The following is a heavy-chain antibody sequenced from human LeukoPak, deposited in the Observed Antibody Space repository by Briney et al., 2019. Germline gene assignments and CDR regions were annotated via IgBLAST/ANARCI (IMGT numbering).Heavy chain of an antibody. J-gene: IGHJ5*02. D-gene: IGHD4-11*01. Sequence: NLGESLKISCKGSGFNFNNYWIGWVRQMPGKGLEWMAIIYPGDSDTRYSPSFQGQATVSADKSITTAYLQWSSLKASDTAIYYCARAYSNDWFDPWGQGTLVTVSS. CDR2: IYPGDSDT. CDR1: GFNFNNYW. V-gene: IGHV5-51*01. CDR3: ARAYSNDWFDP.